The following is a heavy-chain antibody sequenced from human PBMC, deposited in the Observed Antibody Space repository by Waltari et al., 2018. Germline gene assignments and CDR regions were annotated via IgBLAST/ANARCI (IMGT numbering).Heavy chain of an antibody. CDR2: IYSGGST. D-gene: IGHD2-15*01. Sequence: EVQLVESGGGLIQPGGSLRLSCAASGFTVSSNYMSWVRQAPGKGLGWVSVIYSGGSTYYADSGKGLLTIARDNSKNTLYLQMNSLIAEDTAVYYCARYCSGGSCYSRVDGMDVWGQGTTVTVSS. J-gene: IGHJ6*02. CDR1: GFTVSSNY. CDR3: ARYCSGGSCYSRVDGMDV. V-gene: IGHV3-53*01.